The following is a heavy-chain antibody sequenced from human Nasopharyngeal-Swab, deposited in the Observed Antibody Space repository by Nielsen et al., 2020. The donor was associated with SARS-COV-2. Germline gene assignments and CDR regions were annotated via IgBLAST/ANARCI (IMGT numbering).Heavy chain of an antibody. J-gene: IGHJ3*02. CDR1: GFTVSSNY. CDR3: ARVKWELLTVSFDI. D-gene: IGHD1-26*01. Sequence: GESLKISCAASGFTVSSNYMSWVRQAPGKGLEWVSVIYSGGSTYYADSVKGRFTISRDNAKNSLYLQMNSLRAEDTAVYYCARVKWELLTVSFDIWGQGTMVTVSS. CDR2: IYSGGST. V-gene: IGHV3-53*01.